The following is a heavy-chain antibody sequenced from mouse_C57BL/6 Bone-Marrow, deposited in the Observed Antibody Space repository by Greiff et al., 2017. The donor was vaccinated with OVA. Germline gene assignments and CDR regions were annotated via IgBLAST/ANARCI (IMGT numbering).Heavy chain of an antibody. CDR1: EYEFPSHD. Sequence: EVMLVESGGGLVQPGESLKLSCESNEYEFPSHDMSWVRKTPEKRLELVAAINSDGGSTYYPDTMERRFIISRDNTKKTLYLQMSSLRSEDTALDYCARHIVTTRWYAMDYWGQGTSVTVSS. CDR3: ARHIVTTRWYAMDY. V-gene: IGHV5-2*01. CDR2: INSDGGST. J-gene: IGHJ4*01. D-gene: IGHD2-5*01.